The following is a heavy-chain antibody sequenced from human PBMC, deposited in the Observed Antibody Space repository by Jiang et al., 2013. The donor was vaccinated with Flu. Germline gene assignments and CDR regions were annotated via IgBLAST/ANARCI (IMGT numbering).Heavy chain of an antibody. CDR3: ARDPSQLRYFDWFHIDYYYGMDV. Sequence: QSGSELKKPGASVKVSCKASGYTFTSYAMNWVRQAPGQGLEWMGWINTNTGNPTYAQGFTGRFVFSLDTSVSTAYLQISSLKAEDTAVYYCARDPSQLRYFDWFHIDYYYGMDVWGQG. V-gene: IGHV7-4-1*02. CDR1: GYTFTSYA. CDR2: INTNTGNP. J-gene: IGHJ6*02. D-gene: IGHD3-9*01.